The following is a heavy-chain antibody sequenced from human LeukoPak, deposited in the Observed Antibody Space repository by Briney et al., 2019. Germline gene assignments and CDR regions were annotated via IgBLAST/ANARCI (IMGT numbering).Heavy chain of an antibody. Sequence: ASVKVSCKASGGTFSSYAISWVRQAPGQGLEWMGRIIPILGIANYAQKFQGRVTITADKSTSTAYMELSSLRSEDTAVYYYARDPLIEMATIYYFDYWGQGTLVTVSS. D-gene: IGHD5-24*01. CDR3: ARDPLIEMATIYYFDY. CDR1: GGTFSSYA. CDR2: IIPILGIA. V-gene: IGHV1-69*04. J-gene: IGHJ4*02.